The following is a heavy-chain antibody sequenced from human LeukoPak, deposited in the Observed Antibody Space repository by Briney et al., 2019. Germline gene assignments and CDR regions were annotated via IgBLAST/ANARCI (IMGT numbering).Heavy chain of an antibody. V-gene: IGHV1-18*01. CDR2: INAYNGNT. CDR1: GYTFTSYG. J-gene: IGHJ4*02. D-gene: IGHD2-15*01. CDR3: ARVGGVVVAAKSEY. Sequence: ASVKVSCKASGYTFTSYGIRWVRQAPGQGLAWMGWINAYNGNTNYAQKLQGRVTMTRDTSTSTAYMELRSLRADDTAVYYCARVGGVVVAAKSEYWRQGTLVSVPS.